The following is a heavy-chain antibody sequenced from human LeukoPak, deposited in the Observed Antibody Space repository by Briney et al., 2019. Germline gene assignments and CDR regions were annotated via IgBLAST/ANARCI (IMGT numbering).Heavy chain of an antibody. J-gene: IGHJ6*02. Sequence: GGSLRLSCAASGFTVSRNYMSWVRQAPGKGLEWVSVIYSGGSTYYADSVKGRFTISRDNSKNTLYLQMNSLRAEDTAVYYCARDFVTGSHGIYYYYGMDVWGQGTTVTVSS. CDR2: IYSGGST. D-gene: IGHD2-15*01. CDR1: GFTVSRNY. V-gene: IGHV3-66*01. CDR3: ARDFVTGSHGIYYYYGMDV.